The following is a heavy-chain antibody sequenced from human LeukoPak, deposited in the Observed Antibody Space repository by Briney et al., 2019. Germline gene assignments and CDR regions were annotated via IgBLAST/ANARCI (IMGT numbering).Heavy chain of an antibody. Sequence: GGSLRLSCAASGFTFSSYSMNWVRQAPGKGLEWVSYISSSSSTIYYADSVKGRFTISRDNAKNSLYLQMNSLRDGDTAVYYCARDPYYYDSSGYYYYYYYYGMDVWGQGTTVTVSS. D-gene: IGHD3-22*01. CDR3: ARDPYYYDSSGYYYYYYYYGMDV. CDR2: ISSSSSTI. V-gene: IGHV3-48*02. CDR1: GFTFSSYS. J-gene: IGHJ6*02.